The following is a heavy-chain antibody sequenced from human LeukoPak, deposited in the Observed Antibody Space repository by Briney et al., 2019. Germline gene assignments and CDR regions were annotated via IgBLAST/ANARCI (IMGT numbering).Heavy chain of an antibody. CDR2: IYLYGTT. J-gene: IGHJ3*01. Sequence: SETLSLTCSVSIGSISSSKWWSWVRQSPVKGLEWIGEIYLYGTTNYNPSFTSRVTMSVDRSRNQFSLKLTSVTAADTAVYYCARPASPLPATSGTFPFDLWGQGTMVTVSS. D-gene: IGHD3-10*01. CDR3: ARPASPLPATSGTFPFDL. CDR1: IGSISSSKW. V-gene: IGHV4-4*02.